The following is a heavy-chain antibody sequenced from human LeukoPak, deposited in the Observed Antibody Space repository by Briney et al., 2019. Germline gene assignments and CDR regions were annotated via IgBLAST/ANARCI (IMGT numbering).Heavy chain of an antibody. CDR2: IKSDGSTT. Sequence: PGGSLRLSCAASGFTFSSYWMHWVRQAPGKGLEWVSRIKSDGSTTSYADSVKGRFTISRDNAKNTLYLQMNSLRAEDTAVYYCCSGGSCDFWGQGTLVTVSS. D-gene: IGHD2-15*01. J-gene: IGHJ4*02. CDR1: GFTFSSYW. V-gene: IGHV3-74*01. CDR3: CSGGSCDF.